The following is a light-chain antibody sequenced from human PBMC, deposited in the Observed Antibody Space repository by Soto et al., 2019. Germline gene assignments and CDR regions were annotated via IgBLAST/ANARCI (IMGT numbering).Light chain of an antibody. Sequence: DIQLTQSPSFLSASVGDRVTITCRASQSISSWLAWYQQKPGKAPKLLIYDASSLESGVPSRFSGSGSGTEFTLTISSLQPEDFATYYCQQIYTTPFTFGPGTKVDIK. CDR3: QQIYTTPFT. CDR1: QSISSW. J-gene: IGKJ3*01. CDR2: DAS. V-gene: IGKV1-5*01.